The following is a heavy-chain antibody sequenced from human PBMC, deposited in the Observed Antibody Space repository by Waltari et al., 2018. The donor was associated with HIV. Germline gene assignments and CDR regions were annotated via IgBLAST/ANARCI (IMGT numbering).Heavy chain of an antibody. CDR3: ARAGVVPALFDL. V-gene: IGHV4-38-2*01. J-gene: IGHJ2*01. CDR2: ASHSGGT. CDR1: GYSIHTDHY. Sequence: QVQLQESGPGLVKPSETLSLTCVVSGYSIHTDHYWGWIRQPPGKGLEWIGSASHSGGTFHNASLKSRVTISVDRSKNQFSLKVSFVTAADTAVYYCARAGVVPALFDLWGRGTLVTVSS. D-gene: IGHD3-3*01.